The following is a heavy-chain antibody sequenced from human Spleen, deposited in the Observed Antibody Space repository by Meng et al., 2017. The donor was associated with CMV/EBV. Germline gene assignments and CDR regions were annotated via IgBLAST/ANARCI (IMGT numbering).Heavy chain of an antibody. CDR2: VSPSTGGS. Sequence: KASGYAFTVFYMHWLRQAPGHGLEWMGWVSPSTGGSRIAQKFQGRVTMSRDMSINTAYMEVTGPTSDDTAVYYCARDALQLRHNWFDPWGQGTLVTVSS. V-gene: IGHV1-2*02. J-gene: IGHJ5*02. CDR3: ARDALQLRHNWFDP. D-gene: IGHD6-13*01. CDR1: GYAFTVFY.